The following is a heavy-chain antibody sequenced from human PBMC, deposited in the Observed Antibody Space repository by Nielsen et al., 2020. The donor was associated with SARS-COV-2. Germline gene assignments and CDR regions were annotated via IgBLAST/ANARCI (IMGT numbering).Heavy chain of an antibody. J-gene: IGHJ4*02. V-gene: IGHV3-9*01. D-gene: IGHD4-17*01. CDR1: GFTFADYA. CDR3: ASLYGDYVGY. Sequence: SLKISCAASGFTFADYAMDWVRQAPGQGLEWVTGISWNSGSIGYADSVKGRFTISRDNAKNSLYLQMNSLRAEDTALYYCASLYGDYVGYWGQGTRVTVSS. CDR2: ISWNSGSI.